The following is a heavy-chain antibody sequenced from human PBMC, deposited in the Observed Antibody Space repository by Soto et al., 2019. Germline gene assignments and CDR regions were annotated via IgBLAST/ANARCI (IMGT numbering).Heavy chain of an antibody. D-gene: IGHD1-26*01. CDR3: AKDWDGGWFDP. Sequence: PGGSLRLSCAASGFTFSSYAMSWVRQAPGKGLEWVSSITGSGSSTFYADSAKGRFSISRDNPKNTLYLQMNSLRAEDTAVYYCAKDWDGGWFDPWGQGTLVTVSS. CDR1: GFTFSSYA. J-gene: IGHJ5*02. V-gene: IGHV3-23*01. CDR2: ITGSGSST.